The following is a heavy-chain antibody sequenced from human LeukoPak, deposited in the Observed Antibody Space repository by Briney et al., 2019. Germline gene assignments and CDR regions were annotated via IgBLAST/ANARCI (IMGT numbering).Heavy chain of an antibody. Sequence: GGSLRLSCAASGFTFSSYWMHWVRHAPGKGLVWVSRIVSDGSTTSYAGSVKGRFTISRDNAKNTLYLQMNSLRAEDTAVYYCAREYSGSWGLWGQGTLVTVSS. CDR2: IVSDGSTT. CDR1: GFTFSSYW. CDR3: AREYSGSWGL. D-gene: IGHD1-26*01. J-gene: IGHJ4*02. V-gene: IGHV3-74*01.